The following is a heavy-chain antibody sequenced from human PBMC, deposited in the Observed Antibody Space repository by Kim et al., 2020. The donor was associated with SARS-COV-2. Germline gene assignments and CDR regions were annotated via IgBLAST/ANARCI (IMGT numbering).Heavy chain of an antibody. CDR1: GFTFGDYA. CDR2: ISWNSGSI. D-gene: IGHD3-22*01. Sequence: GGSLRLSCAASGFTFGDYAMHWVRQAPGKGLEWVSGISWNSGSIGYAGSVKGRFTISRDNAKNSLYLQMNSLRAEDTALYYCAKGVAVISTGWYFDLWGRGTLVTVTS. J-gene: IGHJ2*01. V-gene: IGHV3-9*01. CDR3: AKGVAVISTGWYFDL.